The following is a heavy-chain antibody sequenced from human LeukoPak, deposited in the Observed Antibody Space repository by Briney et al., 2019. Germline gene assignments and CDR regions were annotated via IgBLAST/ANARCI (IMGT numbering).Heavy chain of an antibody. CDR3: ARDHAAASGWWFDH. CDR1: GGSISSGGYY. D-gene: IGHD1-1*01. V-gene: IGHV4-31*03. CDR2: IYYSGST. J-gene: IGHJ5*02. Sequence: PSETLSLTCTVSGGSISSGGYYWSWIRQHPGKGLEWIGYIYYSGSTYYNPSLKSRVTISVDTSKNQFSLKLSSVTAADTAVYYCARDHAAASGWWFDHWGQGTLVTVSS.